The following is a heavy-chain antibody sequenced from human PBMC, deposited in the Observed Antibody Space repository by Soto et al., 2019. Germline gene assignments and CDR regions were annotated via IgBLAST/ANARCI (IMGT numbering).Heavy chain of an antibody. CDR3: ASSPHYYYDSSGYYYFDY. D-gene: IGHD3-22*01. CDR1: GFTFSDYY. V-gene: IGHV3-11*06. Sequence: GGSLRLSCAASGFTFSDYYMSWIRQAPGKGLEWVSYISSSSSYTNYADSVKGRFTISRDNAKNSLYLQMNSLRAEDTAVYYCASSPHYYYDSSGYYYFDYWGQGTLVTVSS. CDR2: ISSSSSYT. J-gene: IGHJ4*02.